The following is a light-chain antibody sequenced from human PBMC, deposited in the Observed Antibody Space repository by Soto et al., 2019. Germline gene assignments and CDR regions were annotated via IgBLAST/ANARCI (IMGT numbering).Light chain of an antibody. J-gene: IGLJ2*01. V-gene: IGLV3-1*01. CDR3: QAWDSSTVV. Sequence: SYELTQPPSVSVSPGQTASITCSGDKLGDKYVCWYQQKPGQSPVLVIYQHTKRPSGIPERFSGSNSGNTATLTIGGTQAMDGADYYCQAWDSSTVVFGGGTKVTVL. CDR2: QHT. CDR1: KLGDKY.